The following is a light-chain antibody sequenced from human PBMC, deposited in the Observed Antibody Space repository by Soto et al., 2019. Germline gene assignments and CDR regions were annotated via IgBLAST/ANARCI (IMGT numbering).Light chain of an antibody. CDR1: QSVSSSY. CDR3: HQYGKSPWT. V-gene: IGKV3-20*01. CDR2: GVS. J-gene: IGKJ1*01. Sequence: EIVLTQSPGTLSLSPGKRATLSCRASQSVSSSYLAWYEQKPGQTPRLLINGVSSRATGIPDRFSGSGSGTDFTLTISRLEPEDFAVYYCHQYGKSPWTFGQGTKVEIK.